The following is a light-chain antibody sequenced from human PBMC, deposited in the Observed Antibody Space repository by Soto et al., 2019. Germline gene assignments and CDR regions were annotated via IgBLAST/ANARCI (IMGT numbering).Light chain of an antibody. V-gene: IGKV3-20*01. CDR2: DVS. CDR3: QQYSIPPT. Sequence: ENVLTQSPATLSLSPGERATISCRSSQSVSSSYLACYQKKPGQAHRLLNYDVSSRATGIPDRFSGSGSGTDFITTINSLEHEYLTVYYCQQYSIPPTFGQGTKVEIK. J-gene: IGKJ1*01. CDR1: QSVSSSY.